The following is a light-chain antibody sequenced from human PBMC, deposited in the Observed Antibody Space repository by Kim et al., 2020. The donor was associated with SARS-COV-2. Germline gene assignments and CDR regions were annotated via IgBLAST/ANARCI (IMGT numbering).Light chain of an antibody. Sequence: GQSNTISCTGTSSDVGGYNYASWYQQHPGKAPKLMIYDVSKRPSGVSNRFSGSKSGNTASLTISGLQAEDEADYYCSSYTSSSTWVFGGGTQLTVL. V-gene: IGLV2-14*04. CDR3: SSYTSSSTWV. J-gene: IGLJ3*02. CDR2: DVS. CDR1: SSDVGGYNY.